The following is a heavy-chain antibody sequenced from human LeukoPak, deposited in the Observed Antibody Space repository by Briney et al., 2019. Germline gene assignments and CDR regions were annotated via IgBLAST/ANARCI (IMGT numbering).Heavy chain of an antibody. D-gene: IGHD2-2*01. J-gene: IGHJ4*02. CDR3: ARVLGIVVVPAAMVPPFDY. CDR2: VSPNSGNA. V-gene: IGHV1-8*01. CDR1: GYTFAGYD. Sequence: ASVKVSCKTSGYTFAGYDINWVRQATGQGLEWMGWVSPNSGNAGYAQKFQGRVTMTTDTSITTAYMELSSLTSEDTAVYYCARVLGIVVVPAAMVPPFDYWGQGTLVTVSS.